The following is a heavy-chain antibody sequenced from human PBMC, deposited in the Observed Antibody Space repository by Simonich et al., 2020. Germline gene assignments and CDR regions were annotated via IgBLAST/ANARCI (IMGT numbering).Heavy chain of an antibody. D-gene: IGHD5-18*01. CDR3: ARSGYSYGLYYYYYYMDV. V-gene: IGHV4-59*12. Sequence: QVQLQESGPGLVKPSAPLSLTCTVPGGSISSYYWSWIRQPPGKGLEWIGYIYYRGSTNYNPSLKSRVTISVDTSKNQFSLKRSSVTAADTAVYYCARSGYSYGLYYYYYYMDVWGKGTTVTVSS. CDR2: IYYRGST. CDR1: GGSISSYY. J-gene: IGHJ6*03.